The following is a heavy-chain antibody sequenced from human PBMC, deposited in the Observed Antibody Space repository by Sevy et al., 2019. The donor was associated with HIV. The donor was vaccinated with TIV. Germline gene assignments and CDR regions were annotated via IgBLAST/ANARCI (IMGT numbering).Heavy chain of an antibody. Sequence: ASVKVSCKASGYSFPNYIITWVRQAPGQGLELMGWISPYNGNTNYAQKFQGRVTMTTDTSTNTAYMDLRSLRSDDTAVYYCARDGFAWGRERWFDPWGQGTLVTVSS. J-gene: IGHJ5*02. CDR2: ISPYNGNT. CDR1: GYSFPNYI. V-gene: IGHV1-18*01. D-gene: IGHD3-16*01. CDR3: ARDGFAWGRERWFDP.